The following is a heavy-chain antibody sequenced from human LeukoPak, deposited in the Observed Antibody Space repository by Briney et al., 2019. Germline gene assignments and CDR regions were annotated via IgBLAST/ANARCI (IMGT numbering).Heavy chain of an antibody. V-gene: IGHV3-23*01. J-gene: IGHJ4*02. CDR1: GFTFSSYS. CDR2: ISYSDDTT. D-gene: IGHD3-16*01. Sequence: GGSLRLSCAASGFTFSSYSMNRVRQAPGKGLEWVSTISYSDDTTYYADSVKDRFTISRDNSKNTLYLHMNGLRTEDTAVYYCAQRGGLDYWGQGTLVTVSS. CDR3: AQRGGLDY.